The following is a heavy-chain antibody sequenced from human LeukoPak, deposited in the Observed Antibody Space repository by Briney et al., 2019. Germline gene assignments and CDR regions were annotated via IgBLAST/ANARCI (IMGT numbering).Heavy chain of an antibody. CDR1: GFTFSRYW. CDR3: ARARDHSNYPGTFDH. CDR2: IKRDGSEK. V-gene: IGHV3-7*01. Sequence: GGSLRLSCAASGFTFSRYWMSWVRQAPGKRLESVANIKRDGSEKYYVDSVKGRFTISRDNAKNSLSLQMNSLRVEDTALYYCARARDHSNYPGTFDHWGPGSLVAVSS. J-gene: IGHJ4*02. D-gene: IGHD4-11*01.